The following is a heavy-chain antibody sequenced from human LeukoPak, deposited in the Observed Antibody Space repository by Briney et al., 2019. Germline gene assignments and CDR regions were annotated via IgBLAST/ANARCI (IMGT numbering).Heavy chain of an antibody. Sequence: ASVKVSCKASGYTFTSYYMHWVRQAPGQGLEWMGIINPSGGSTGYAQKFQGRVTMTRDTSTSTVYMELSSLRSEDTAVYYCAREFGITMIVVGSWYYFDYWGQGTLVTVSS. D-gene: IGHD3-22*01. V-gene: IGHV1-46*01. J-gene: IGHJ4*02. CDR2: INPSGGST. CDR3: AREFGITMIVVGSWYYFDY. CDR1: GYTFTSYY.